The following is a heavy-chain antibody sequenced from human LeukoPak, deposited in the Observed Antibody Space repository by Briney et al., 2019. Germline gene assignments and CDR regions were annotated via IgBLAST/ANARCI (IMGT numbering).Heavy chain of an antibody. J-gene: IGHJ4*02. V-gene: IGHV1-2*02. CDR3: ARDARGGGGISMVRGVRTKYYFDY. D-gene: IGHD3-10*01. CDR1: GYTFTGYY. Sequence: GASVKVSCKASGYTFTGYYMHWVRQAPGQGLEWMGWINPNSGGTNYAQKFQGRVTMTRDTSISTAYMELSRLRSDDTAVYYCARDARGGGGISMVRGVRTKYYFDYWGQGTLVTVSS. CDR2: INPNSGGT.